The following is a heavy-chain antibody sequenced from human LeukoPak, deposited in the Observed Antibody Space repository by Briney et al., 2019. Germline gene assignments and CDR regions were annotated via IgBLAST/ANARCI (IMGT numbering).Heavy chain of an antibody. CDR2: ISSSGSTI. CDR3: ARENSMAGEPQDY. D-gene: IGHD3-10*02. Sequence: GGSPRLSCAAPGFTFSSYEMNWVRQAPGKGLEWVSYISSSGSTIYYADSVKGRFTISRDNAKNSLYLQMNSLRAEDTAVYYCARENSMAGEPQDYWGQGTLVTVSS. J-gene: IGHJ4*02. CDR1: GFTFSSYE. V-gene: IGHV3-48*03.